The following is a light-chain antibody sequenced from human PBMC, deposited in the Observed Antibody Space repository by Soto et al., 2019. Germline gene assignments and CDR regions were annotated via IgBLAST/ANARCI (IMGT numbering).Light chain of an antibody. J-gene: IGLJ2*01. CDR2: SDD. CDR3: AAWDDSLNGVV. V-gene: IGLV1-36*01. Sequence: QSVLTQPPSVSEAPRQRVTISCSGSSSNIGHSAVSWYQQLPGKAPKLLIYSDDLLPSGVSDRFSGSKSATSASLAISGLQSEDEADYYCAAWDDSLNGVVFGGGTKLIVL. CDR1: SSNIGHSA.